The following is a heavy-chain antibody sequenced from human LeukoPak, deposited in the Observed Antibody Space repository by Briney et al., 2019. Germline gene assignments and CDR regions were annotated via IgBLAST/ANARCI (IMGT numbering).Heavy chain of an antibody. CDR1: GGSISSYY. J-gene: IGHJ3*02. CDR2: IYYSGST. Sequence: SETLSLTCTVSGGSISSYYWSWIRQPPGKGLEWIGYIYYSGSTNYNPSLKSRVTISVDTSKNQFSLKLSSVTAADTAVYYCAREIPNALAPELDDAFDIWGQGTMVTVSS. CDR3: AREIPNALAPELDDAFDI. D-gene: IGHD1-26*01. V-gene: IGHV4-59*01.